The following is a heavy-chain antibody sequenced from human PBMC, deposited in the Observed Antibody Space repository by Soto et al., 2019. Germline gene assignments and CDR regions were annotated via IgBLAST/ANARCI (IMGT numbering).Heavy chain of an antibody. D-gene: IGHD4-17*01. Sequence: GGSLKISCKGSGYSFASYWISWVRQMPGKGLEWMGRIDPSDSYTNYSPSFQGHVTISADKSISTAYLQWSSLKASDTAMYYCATTGTAYYYYGMDVWGQGTTVTVSS. CDR2: IDPSDSYT. CDR3: ATTGTAYYYYGMDV. V-gene: IGHV5-10-1*01. J-gene: IGHJ6*02. CDR1: GYSFASYW.